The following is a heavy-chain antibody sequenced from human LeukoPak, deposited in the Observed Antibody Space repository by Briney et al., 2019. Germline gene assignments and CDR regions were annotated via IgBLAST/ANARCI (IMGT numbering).Heavy chain of an antibody. CDR3: ARGPSEITMVRGVIITKAQNWFDP. D-gene: IGHD3-10*01. CDR2: IYYSGST. J-gene: IGHJ5*02. V-gene: IGHV4-59*01. CDR1: GGSISSYY. Sequence: SETLSLTCTVSGGSISSYYWSWIRQPPGKGLEWIGYIYYSGSTNYNPSLKSRVTISVDTSKNQFSLKLSSVTAADTAVYYCARGPSEITMVRGVIITKAQNWFDPWGQGTRVTVSS.